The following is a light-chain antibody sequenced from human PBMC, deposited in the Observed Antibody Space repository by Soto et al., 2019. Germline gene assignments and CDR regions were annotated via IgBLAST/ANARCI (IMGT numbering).Light chain of an antibody. CDR3: QQYSIYWT. V-gene: IGKV1-5*03. J-gene: IGKJ1*01. CDR1: QSISSW. CDR2: KAS. Sequence: DIQMTQSPSTLSASVGDRVTITCRASQSISSWLAWYQQKPGKAPKLLTYKASSLESGVPSRFSGSGSGTEFTLTISSLQPDDFATYYCQQYSIYWTFGQGTKVEIK.